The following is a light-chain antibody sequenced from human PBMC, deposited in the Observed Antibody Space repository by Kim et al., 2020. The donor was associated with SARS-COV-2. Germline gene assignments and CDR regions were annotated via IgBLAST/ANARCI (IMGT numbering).Light chain of an antibody. CDR1: QDISNY. CDR3: QQYDNLPPLT. Sequence: DIQMTQSPSSLSASVGDRFTITCQASQDISNYLNWYQQKPGKAPKLLIYAASNLETGVPSRFSGSGSGTDFTFTISSLQPEDIATYYCQQYDNLPPLTFGGGTKVDIK. V-gene: IGKV1-33*01. J-gene: IGKJ4*01. CDR2: AAS.